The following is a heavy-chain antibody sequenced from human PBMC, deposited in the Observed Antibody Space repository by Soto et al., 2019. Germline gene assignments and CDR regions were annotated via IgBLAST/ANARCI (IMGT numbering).Heavy chain of an antibody. J-gene: IGHJ5*02. V-gene: IGHV3-30-3*01. Sequence: PGGSLRLSCAASEFTFNSYAMHWVRQAPGKGLEWVAVISYDGSNKYYADSVKGRFTISRDNSKNTLYLQMNSLRAEDTAMYYCARDVKYCTSTNCLTPNWFDPSGQGPLVPVSS. CDR2: ISYDGSNK. D-gene: IGHD2-2*01. CDR3: ARDVKYCTSTNCLTPNWFDP. CDR1: EFTFNSYA.